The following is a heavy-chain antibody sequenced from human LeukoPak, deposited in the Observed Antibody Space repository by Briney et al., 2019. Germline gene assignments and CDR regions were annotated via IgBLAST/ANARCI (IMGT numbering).Heavy chain of an antibody. J-gene: IGHJ4*02. D-gene: IGHD5-18*01. CDR3: AKDISDTAMGAVVDY. Sequence: GGSLRLSCAASGFTFDDYAMHWVRQAPGKGLEWVSGIGWNSGSIGYADSVKGRFTTSRDNAKNSLYLQMNSLRAEDTALYYCAKDISDTAMGAVVDYWGQGTLVTVSS. CDR2: IGWNSGSI. V-gene: IGHV3-9*01. CDR1: GFTFDDYA.